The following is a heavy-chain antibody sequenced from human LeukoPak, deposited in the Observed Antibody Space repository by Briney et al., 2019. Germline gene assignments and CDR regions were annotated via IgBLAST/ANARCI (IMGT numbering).Heavy chain of an antibody. CDR2: INPNSGGS. J-gene: IGHJ3*02. CDR1: GYIFTDYY. V-gene: IGHV1-2*06. CDR3: ARDPAHIVGATTDAFDI. Sequence: ASVKVSCKASGYIFTDYYMHWVRQAPGQGLEWMGRINPNSGGSNYAREFQGRVTMTRDTSINTAYMELNRLRSDDTAVYYCARDPAHIVGATTDAFDIWGQGTMVTVSS. D-gene: IGHD1-26*01.